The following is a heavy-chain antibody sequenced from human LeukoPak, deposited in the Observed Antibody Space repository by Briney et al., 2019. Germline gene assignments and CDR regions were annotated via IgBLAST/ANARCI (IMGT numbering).Heavy chain of an antibody. Sequence: TSETLSLTCTVSGGSISNYCWSWIRQPAGKGLEWIGRIYTSGSTNYNASLKSRVTMSVDTSKNQFSLKLSSVTAADTAVYYCARDSHLPYCGGDCYPDHWGQGTLVTVSS. CDR3: ARDSHLPYCGGDCYPDH. J-gene: IGHJ4*02. CDR1: GGSISNYC. D-gene: IGHD2-21*02. V-gene: IGHV4-4*07. CDR2: IYTSGST.